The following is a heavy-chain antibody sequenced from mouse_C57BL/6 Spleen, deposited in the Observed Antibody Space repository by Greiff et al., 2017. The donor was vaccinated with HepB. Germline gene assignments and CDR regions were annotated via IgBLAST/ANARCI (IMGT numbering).Heavy chain of an antibody. CDR2: INPSTGGT. J-gene: IGHJ4*01. CDR3: ARRYYYGGMDY. V-gene: IGHV1-42*01. D-gene: IGHD1-1*01. Sequence: VQLQQSGPELVKPGASVKISCKASGYSFTGYYMNWVKQSPEKSLEWIGEINPSTGGTTYNQKFKAKATLTVDKSSSTAYMQLKSLTSEDSAVYYCARRYYYGGMDYWGQGTSVTVSS. CDR1: GYSFTGYY.